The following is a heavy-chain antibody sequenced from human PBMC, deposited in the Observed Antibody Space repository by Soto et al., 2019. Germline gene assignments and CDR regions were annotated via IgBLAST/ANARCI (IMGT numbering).Heavy chain of an antibody. CDR3: ARARNWNVQDYYYYYMDV. CDR1: GGSISSSSYY. J-gene: IGHJ6*03. V-gene: IGHV4-39*07. Sequence: PSETLSLTCTVSGGSISSSSYYWCWIRQPPEKGQEWMGSIYHSGSTYYNPSLKSRVTISVDKSKNQFSLKLSSVTAADTAVYYCARARNWNVQDYYYYYMDVWGKGTTVTVSS. CDR2: IYHSGST. D-gene: IGHD1-20*01.